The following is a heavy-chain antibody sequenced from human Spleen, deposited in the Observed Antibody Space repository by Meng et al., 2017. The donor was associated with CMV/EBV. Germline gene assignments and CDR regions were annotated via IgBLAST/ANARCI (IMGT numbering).Heavy chain of an antibody. D-gene: IGHD6-13*01. V-gene: IGHV4-39*07. CDR1: GGSISSSSHY. CDR2: IYYSGST. J-gene: IGHJ4*02. CDR3: ARQSSSWYVDY. Sequence: SETLSLTCTVSGGSISSSSHYWGWIRQPPGKGLEWIGSIYYSGSTYYNPSLKSRVTISVDTSKNQFSVKLSSVTAADTAVYYCARQSSSWYVDYWGQGTLVTVSS.